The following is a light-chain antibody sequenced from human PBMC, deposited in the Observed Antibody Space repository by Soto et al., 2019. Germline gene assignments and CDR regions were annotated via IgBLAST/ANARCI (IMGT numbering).Light chain of an antibody. CDR3: LQYNKWPRT. J-gene: IGKJ1*01. V-gene: IGKV3-15*01. CDR1: QSLGNN. CDR2: GAS. Sequence: EIVLTQSPGTLTLSPGERATLSCRANQSLGNNIAWYQQKPGQAPRLLIYGASTGATGLPARFSGSGSGTEFTLSISSLQSEDFAVYYCLQYNKWPRTFGQGTKVEIK.